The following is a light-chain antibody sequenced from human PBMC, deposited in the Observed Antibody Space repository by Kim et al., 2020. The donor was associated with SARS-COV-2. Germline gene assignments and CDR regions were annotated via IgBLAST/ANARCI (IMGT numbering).Light chain of an antibody. CDR3: QSYDSTNHVV. J-gene: IGLJ2*01. CDR2: EES. Sequence: KPVTISCTRSGGSIASNYVQGHQQRPGSAPITVIYEESQRPAGVPDRFSGSTDSSSNSASLTISGLKTEDEADYCCQSYDSTNHVVFGGGTQLTVL. CDR1: GGSIASNY. V-gene: IGLV6-57*03.